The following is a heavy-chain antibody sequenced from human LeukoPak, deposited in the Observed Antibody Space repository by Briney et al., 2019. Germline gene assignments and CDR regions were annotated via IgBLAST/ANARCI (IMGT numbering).Heavy chain of an antibody. J-gene: IGHJ4*02. CDR2: TNPNSGQT. CDR3: AREYCSGGSCNFDY. CDR1: GYTFTSYG. V-gene: IGHV1-8*02. D-gene: IGHD2-15*01. Sequence: ASVKVSCKASGYTFTSYGISWVRQAPGQGLEWMGWTNPNSGQTGYAQKFQGRLTMTRNTSISTAYMELSSLRSEDTAVYYCAREYCSGGSCNFDYWGQGTLVTVSS.